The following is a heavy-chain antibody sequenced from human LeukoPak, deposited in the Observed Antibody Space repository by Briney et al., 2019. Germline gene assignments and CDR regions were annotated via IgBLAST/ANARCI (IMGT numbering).Heavy chain of an antibody. J-gene: IGHJ5*02. Sequence: SETLPLTCTVSGGSISSSSYYWGWIRQPPGKGLEWIGSIYYSGSTYYNPSLKSRVTISVDTSKNQFSLKLSSVTAADTAVYYCARYCSGGSCFTQSFDPWGQGTLVTVSS. V-gene: IGHV4-39*07. CDR3: ARYCSGGSCFTQSFDP. D-gene: IGHD2-15*01. CDR1: GGSISSSSYY. CDR2: IYYSGST.